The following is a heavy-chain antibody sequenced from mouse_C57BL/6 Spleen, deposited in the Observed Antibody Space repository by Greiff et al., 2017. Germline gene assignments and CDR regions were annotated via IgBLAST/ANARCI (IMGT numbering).Heavy chain of an antibody. CDR2: IDPSDSYT. Sequence: QVQLQQPGAELVMPGASVKLSCKASGYTFTSYWMHWVKQRPGQGLEWIGEIDPSDSYTNYTQKFKGKSTLTVDKSSSTAYLQLSSLTSEDSAVXYCASPPATVVARDWYFDGWGTGTTVTVSS. CDR3: ASPPATVVARDWYFDG. CDR1: GYTFTSYW. V-gene: IGHV1-69*01. J-gene: IGHJ1*03. D-gene: IGHD1-1*01.